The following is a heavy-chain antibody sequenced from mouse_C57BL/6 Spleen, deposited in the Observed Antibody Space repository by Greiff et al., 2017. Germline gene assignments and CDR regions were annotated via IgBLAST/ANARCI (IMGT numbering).Heavy chain of an antibody. V-gene: IGHV1-47*01. CDR3: ARYNDAHWYFDV. CDR2: FHPYKDDT. Sequence: QVQLQQSGAELVKPGASVKMSCKASGYTFTTYPIEWMKQNHGKSLEWIGNFHPYKDDTKYNEKFKGKSTFTVEKSSSTVYLELSRLTSDDSAVYYCARYNDAHWYFDVWGTGTTVTVSS. D-gene: IGHD2-3*01. CDR1: GYTFTTYP. J-gene: IGHJ1*03.